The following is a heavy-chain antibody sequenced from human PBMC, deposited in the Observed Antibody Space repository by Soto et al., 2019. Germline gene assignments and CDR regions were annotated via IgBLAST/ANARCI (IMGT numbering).Heavy chain of an antibody. Sequence: GWSLGLSCAASGFTFSSYGMHWVRQAPGKGLEWVAVIWYDGSNKYYADSVKGRFTISRDNSKNTLYLQMNSLRAEDTAVYYCARDLDSSSWYWFDPWGQGTLVTVSS. D-gene: IGHD6-13*01. CDR3: ARDLDSSSWYWFDP. CDR2: IWYDGSNK. J-gene: IGHJ5*02. CDR1: GFTFSSYG. V-gene: IGHV3-33*01.